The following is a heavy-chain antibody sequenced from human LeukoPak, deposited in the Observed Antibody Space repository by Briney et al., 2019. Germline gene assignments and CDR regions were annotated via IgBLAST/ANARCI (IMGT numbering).Heavy chain of an antibody. Sequence: ASVKVSCKASGYTFTGYYMHWVRQAPGQGLEWMGWISAQHGQTEYAPNSQDRVTMTTDTYTNTAYMELGSLRSDDTAVYYCAGSLGYCTSNVCYLKYWGQGTLVTVSS. CDR2: ISAQHGQT. CDR1: GYTFTGYY. CDR3: AGSLGYCTSNVCYLKY. D-gene: IGHD2-8*01. J-gene: IGHJ4*02. V-gene: IGHV1-18*04.